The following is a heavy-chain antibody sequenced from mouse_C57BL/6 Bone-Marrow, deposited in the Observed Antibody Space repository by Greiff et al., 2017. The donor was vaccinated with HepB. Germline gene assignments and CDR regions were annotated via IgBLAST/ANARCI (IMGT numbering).Heavy chain of an antibody. J-gene: IGHJ4*01. CDR2: IYPGDGDT. D-gene: IGHD1-1*01. CDR1: GYAFSSYW. V-gene: IGHV1-80*01. CDR3: ARWDYGTPYYAMDY. Sequence: QVQLQQSGAELVKPGASVKISCKASGYAFSSYWMNWVKQRPGKGLEWIGQIYPGDGDTNYNGKFKGKATLTADKSSSTAYMQLSSLTSEDSAVYFCARWDYGTPYYAMDYWGQGTSVTVCS.